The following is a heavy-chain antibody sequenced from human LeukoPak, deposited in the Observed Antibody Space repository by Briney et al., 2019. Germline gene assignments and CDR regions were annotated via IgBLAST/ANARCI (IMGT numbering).Heavy chain of an antibody. CDR3: ARAYPRCVFVVPPAVVRAFDI. D-gene: IGHD3-3*01. V-gene: IGHV1-18*01. CDR2: ISAYTGDT. CDR1: GYTFTGYG. Sequence: GAAVKVSCKASGYTFTGYGLSWVRQAPGPGLEWMGWISAYTGDTNYARKVQGRVTLTTDTSTSTAYMELRSLTSDDTARYYCARAYPRCVFVVPPAVVRAFDIGRQRTTAIVSS. J-gene: IGHJ3*02.